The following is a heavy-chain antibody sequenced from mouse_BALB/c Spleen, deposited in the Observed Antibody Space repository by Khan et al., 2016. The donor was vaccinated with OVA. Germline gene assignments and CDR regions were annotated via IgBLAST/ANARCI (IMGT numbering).Heavy chain of an antibody. V-gene: IGHV1-7*01. CDR1: GYTFTTYW. CDR3: TRLCTTRGWCAY. J-gene: IGHJ3*01. Sequence: QVQLQQPGAELAKPGASVKMSCKASGYTFTTYWMHWVKQRPGQGLEWIGYINPSTGYTEYNQKFKDKATLTADKSSSTAYMQLSSLTSEDSAVYYCTRLCTTRGWCAYWGQGTLVTVSA. D-gene: IGHD2-14*01. CDR2: INPSTGYT.